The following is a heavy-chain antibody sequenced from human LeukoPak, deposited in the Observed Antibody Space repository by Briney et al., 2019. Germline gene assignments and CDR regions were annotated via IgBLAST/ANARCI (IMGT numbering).Heavy chain of an antibody. CDR3: ARGSPVAAAGTAYFHH. CDR1: GYTFTDYY. D-gene: IGHD6-13*01. J-gene: IGHJ1*01. Sequence: ASVKVSCKASGYTFTDYYMHWVRQAPGQGLEWMGWINPKSGDTKYAQESQGWVTMTRDTSISTAYIELSRLRSDDTAMYYCARGSPVAAAGTAYFHHWGQGTLVTVSS. V-gene: IGHV1-2*04. CDR2: INPKSGDT.